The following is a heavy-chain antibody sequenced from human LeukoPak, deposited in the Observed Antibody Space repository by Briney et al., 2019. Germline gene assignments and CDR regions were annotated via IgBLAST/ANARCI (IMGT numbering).Heavy chain of an antibody. D-gene: IGHD6-13*01. J-gene: IGHJ6*03. CDR3: AQQARAPHYVDV. CDR2: ISGSGGST. V-gene: IGHV3-23*01. Sequence: PGGSLRLSCAASGFTFSSYGMSWVRQAPGKGLEWVSAISGSGGSTYYADSVKGRFTISRDNSKNTLYLQMNSLRAEDTAVYYCAQQARAPHYVDVWGKGTTVTISS. CDR1: GFTFSSYG.